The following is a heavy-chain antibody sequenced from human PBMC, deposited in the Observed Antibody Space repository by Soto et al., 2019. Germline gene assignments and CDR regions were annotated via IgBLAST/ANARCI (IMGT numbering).Heavy chain of an antibody. CDR2: ISYDGSNK. CDR1: GFTFRNYA. D-gene: IGHD2-15*01. V-gene: IGHV3-30-3*01. Sequence: QVQLVESGGGVVQPGRSLRLSCAASGFTFRNYAMHWVRQAPGKGLEWVAVISYDGSNKYYADSVKGRFTISRDNSKNTLYLQMNSLRAEDTAVYYCAKGGGYSDYWGQGTLVTVSS. CDR3: AKGGGYSDY. J-gene: IGHJ4*02.